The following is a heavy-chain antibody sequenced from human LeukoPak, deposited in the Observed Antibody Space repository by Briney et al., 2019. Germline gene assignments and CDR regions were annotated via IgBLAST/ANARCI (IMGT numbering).Heavy chain of an antibody. J-gene: IGHJ6*03. Sequence: SETLSLTCAVYGGSFSGYYWSWVRQPPGKGLEWIGEINHSGSTNYNPSLTSRVTISVDTSKNQFSLKLSSVTAADTAVYYCARVPSKYSWNDVSYYYYYMDVWGKGTTVTVSS. CDR3: ARVPSKYSWNDVSYYYYYMDV. CDR1: GGSFSGYY. D-gene: IGHD1-20*01. CDR2: INHSGST. V-gene: IGHV4-34*01.